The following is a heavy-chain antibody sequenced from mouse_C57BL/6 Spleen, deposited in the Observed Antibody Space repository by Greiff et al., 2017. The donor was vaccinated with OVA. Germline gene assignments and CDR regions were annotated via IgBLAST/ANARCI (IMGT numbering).Heavy chain of an antibody. J-gene: IGHJ1*03. CDR3: ARYYDSYFDV. D-gene: IGHD2-4*01. CDR2: IYPGSGNT. V-gene: IGHV1-76*01. Sequence: QVQLKESGAELVRPGASVKLSCKASGYTFTDYYINWVKQRPGQGLEWIARIYPGSGNTYYNEKFKGKATLTAEKSSSTAYMQLSSLTSEDSAVYFCARYYDSYFDVWGTGTTVTVSS. CDR1: GYTFTDYY.